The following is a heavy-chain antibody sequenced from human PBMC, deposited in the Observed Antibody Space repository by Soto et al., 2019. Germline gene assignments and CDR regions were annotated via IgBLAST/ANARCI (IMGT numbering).Heavy chain of an antibody. J-gene: IGHJ6*02. V-gene: IGHV1-8*01. D-gene: IGHD2-2*01. Sequence: ASVKVSCKASGYTFTSYDINWVRQATGQGLEWMGWMNPNSGNTGYAQKFQGRVTMTRNTSISTAYMELSSLRSEDTAVYYCARVLVPVAIWSGYYYYYYGMDVWGQGTTVTVSS. CDR2: MNPNSGNT. CDR1: GYTFTSYD. CDR3: ARVLVPVAIWSGYYYYYYGMDV.